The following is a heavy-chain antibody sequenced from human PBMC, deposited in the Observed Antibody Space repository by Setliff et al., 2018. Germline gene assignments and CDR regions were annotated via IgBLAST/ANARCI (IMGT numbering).Heavy chain of an antibody. J-gene: IGHJ4*02. D-gene: IGHD3-16*01. V-gene: IGHV3-7*03. CDR2: IKGDESEK. Sequence: PGGSLRLSCAASGFTFPTYWMTWVRQAPGKGLEWVANIKGDESEKYYVDSVKGRFTISRDNAKNSLYLQMNSLRTEDTAVYYCAKGGTHESDYWGQGTLVTVSS. CDR3: AKGGTHESDY. CDR1: GFTFPTYW.